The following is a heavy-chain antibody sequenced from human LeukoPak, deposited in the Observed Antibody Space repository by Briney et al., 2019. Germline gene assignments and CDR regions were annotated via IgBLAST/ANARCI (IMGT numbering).Heavy chain of an antibody. V-gene: IGHV3-11*01. CDR2: ISSSGSTI. J-gene: IGHJ5*02. CDR1: GFTFSDYY. Sequence: GGSLRLSCAASGFTFSDYYMSWIRQAPGKGLEWVSYISSSGSTIYYADSVKGRFTISRDNAKNSLYLQMNSPRAEDTAVYYCASQNYDFWSGYYTRWFDPWGQGTLVTVSS. CDR3: ASQNYDFWSGYYTRWFDP. D-gene: IGHD3-3*01.